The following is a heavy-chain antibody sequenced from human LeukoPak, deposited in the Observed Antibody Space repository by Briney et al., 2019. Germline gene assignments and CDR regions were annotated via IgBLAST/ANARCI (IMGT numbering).Heavy chain of an antibody. J-gene: IGHJ4*02. CDR1: GGSISSYY. D-gene: IGHD3-22*01. CDR3: AKSPYYYDSSARAYFDY. V-gene: IGHV3-23*01. Sequence: QTSETLSLTCTVSGGSISSYYWSWVRQAPGKGLEWVSAISGSGGSTYYADSVKGRFTISRDNSKNTLYLQMNSLRAEDTAVYYCAKSPYYYDSSARAYFDYWGQGTLVTVSS. CDR2: ISGSGGST.